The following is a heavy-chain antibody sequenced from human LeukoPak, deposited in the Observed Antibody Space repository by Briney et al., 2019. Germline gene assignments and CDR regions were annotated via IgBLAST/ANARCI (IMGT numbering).Heavy chain of an antibody. CDR1: GFTVSSNY. D-gene: IGHD3-3*01. CDR3: ARTSYDYYFDY. Sequence: PGGSLRLSCAASGFTVSSNYMSWVRQAPGKGLEWVSVIYSGGSTYYADSVKGRFTISRDNSKNTLYLQMNSLRAEDTAVYYCARTSYDYYFDYWGQGTLVTVSS. CDR2: IYSGGST. J-gene: IGHJ4*02. V-gene: IGHV3-66*01.